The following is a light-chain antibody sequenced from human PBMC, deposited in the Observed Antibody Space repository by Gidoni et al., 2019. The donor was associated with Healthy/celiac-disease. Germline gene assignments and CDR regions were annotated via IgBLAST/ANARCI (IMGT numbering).Light chain of an antibody. Sequence: IVLTQSPVTLSLSPGESATLSCRASQSVSGSYLAWYQQKPGQAPRLLIYGASSRATGIPDRFSGSGSGTDFTLTISRLEPEDFAVYYCQQYGSSPMYTFGQXTKLEIK. CDR3: QQYGSSPMYT. V-gene: IGKV3-20*01. CDR1: QSVSGSY. J-gene: IGKJ2*01. CDR2: GAS.